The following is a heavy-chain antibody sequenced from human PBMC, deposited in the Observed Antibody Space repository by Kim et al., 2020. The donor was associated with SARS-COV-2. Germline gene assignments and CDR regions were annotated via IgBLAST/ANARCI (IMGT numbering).Heavy chain of an antibody. CDR1: GGSISSYY. Sequence: SETLSLTCTVSGGSISSYYWSWIRQPPGKGLEWIGYIYYSGSTNYNPSLKSRVTISLDTSKNQFSLKLSSVTAADTAVYYCARHVMQWPERFDYWGQGTLVTVSS. D-gene: IGHD6-19*01. CDR2: IYYSGST. V-gene: IGHV4-59*08. J-gene: IGHJ4*02. CDR3: ARHVMQWPERFDY.